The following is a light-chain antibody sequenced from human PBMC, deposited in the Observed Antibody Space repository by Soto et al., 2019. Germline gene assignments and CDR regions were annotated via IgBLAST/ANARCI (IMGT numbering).Light chain of an antibody. V-gene: IGKV1-5*03. CDR3: QQYKDNPWT. CDR2: KAS. J-gene: IGKJ1*01. Sequence: IQMTQSPSTLSASVGDRVTITCRASQSIDTWLAWHQQKPGQVPKLLIYKASNLESGVPSRFGGSGSGSEFTLTISNLQPDDFATYYCQQYKDNPWTFGQGTQVDI. CDR1: QSIDTW.